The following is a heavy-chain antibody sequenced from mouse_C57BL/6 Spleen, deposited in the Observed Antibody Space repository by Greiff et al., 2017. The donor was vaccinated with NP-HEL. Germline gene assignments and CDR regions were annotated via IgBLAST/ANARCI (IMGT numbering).Heavy chain of an antibody. CDR3: TRRSLGYEDFDY. V-gene: IGHV1-15*01. J-gene: IGHJ2*01. CDR2: IDPETGGT. CDR1: GYTFTDYE. Sequence: QVQLQQSGAELVRPGASVTLSCKASGYTFTDYEMHWVKQTPVHGLEWIGAIDPETGGTAYNQKFKGKAILTADKSSSTAYMELRSLTSEDSAVYYCTRRSLGYEDFDYWGKGTTLTVSS. D-gene: IGHD2-2*01.